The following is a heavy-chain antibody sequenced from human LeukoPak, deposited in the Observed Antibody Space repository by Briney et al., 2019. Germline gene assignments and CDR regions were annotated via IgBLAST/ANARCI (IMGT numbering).Heavy chain of an antibody. V-gene: IGHV3-23*01. CDR1: GFTFSSYA. J-gene: IGHJ4*02. D-gene: IGHD2-2*01. Sequence: PGGSLRLSCAASGFTFSSYAMSWVRQAPGKGLEWVSAISGSGGSTYYADSVKGRFTISRDNSKNTLYLQMNSLRAEDAAVYYCAKPAYCSSTSCYYFDYWGQGTLVTVSS. CDR2: ISGSGGST. CDR3: AKPAYCSSTSCYYFDY.